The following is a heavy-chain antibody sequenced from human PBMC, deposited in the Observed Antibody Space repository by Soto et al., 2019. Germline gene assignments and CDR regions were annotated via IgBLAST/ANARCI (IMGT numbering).Heavy chain of an antibody. D-gene: IGHD2-15*01. CDR3: ARGGDCSGGSCYTTRTPFDY. CDR1: GGSFSGYY. J-gene: IGHJ4*02. V-gene: IGHV4-34*01. Sequence: QVQLQQWGAGLLKPSETLSLTCAVYGGSFSGYYWSWIRQPPGKGLEWIGEINHSGSTNYNPSLKNRVTISLDTSKNQFSLKLSSVTAADTAVYYCARGGDCSGGSCYTTRTPFDYWGQGTLVTVSS. CDR2: INHSGST.